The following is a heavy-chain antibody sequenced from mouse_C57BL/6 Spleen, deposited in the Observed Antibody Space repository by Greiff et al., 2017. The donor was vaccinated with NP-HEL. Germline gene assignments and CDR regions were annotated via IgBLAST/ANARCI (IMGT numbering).Heavy chain of an antibody. Sequence: QVQLQQPGAELVKPGASVKLSCKASGYTFTSYWMHWVKQRPGQGLEWIGMIHPNSGSTNYNEKFKSKATLTVDKSSSTAYMQLSSLTSEDSAVYYCARDSSGPYYYAMDYWGQGTSVTVSS. CDR1: GYTFTSYW. V-gene: IGHV1-64*01. D-gene: IGHD3-2*02. CDR2: IHPNSGST. J-gene: IGHJ4*01. CDR3: ARDSSGPYYYAMDY.